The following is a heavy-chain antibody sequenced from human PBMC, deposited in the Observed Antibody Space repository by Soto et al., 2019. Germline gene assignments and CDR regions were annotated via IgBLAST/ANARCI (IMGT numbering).Heavy chain of an antibody. CDR1: CAPITWGDYS. CDR3: ARGRVVVPAAVMFNCLDP. V-gene: IGHV4-30-2*01. J-gene: IGHJ5*02. CDR2: IFHGGST. D-gene: IGHD2-2*01. Sequence: PSETLSLTCAISCAPITWGDYSWNWIRQPPGKGLEWIGYIFHGGSTYYNPSLRSRVTISVDRSRTQFSLKMSSVTAADTAVYYCARGRVVVPAAVMFNCLDPWGQGALVT.